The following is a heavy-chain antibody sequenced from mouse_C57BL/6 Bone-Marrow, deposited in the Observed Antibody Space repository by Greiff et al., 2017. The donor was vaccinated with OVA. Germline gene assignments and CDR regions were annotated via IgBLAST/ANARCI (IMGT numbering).Heavy chain of an antibody. D-gene: IGHD2-5*01. J-gene: IGHJ4*01. Sequence: EVQVVESGGGLVQPGGSLKLSCAASGFTFSDYYMYWVRQTPEKRLEWVAYISNGGGSTYYPDTVKGRFTISRDNAKNTLYLQMSRLKSEDTAMYYCARREVTTRYYAMDDWGQGTSVTVSS. CDR3: ARREVTTRYYAMDD. V-gene: IGHV5-12*01. CDR1: GFTFSDYY. CDR2: ISNGGGST.